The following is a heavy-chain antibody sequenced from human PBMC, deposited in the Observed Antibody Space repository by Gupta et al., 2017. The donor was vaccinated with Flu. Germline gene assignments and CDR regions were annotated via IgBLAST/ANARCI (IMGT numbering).Heavy chain of an antibody. V-gene: IGHV3-48*01. CDR1: S. Sequence: SMNWVRQAPGKGLEWLSYISDSSRTIYYADSVKGRFTISRDNAKNSLFLLMNSLRAEDTALYYCARDPDTPHLRLFYLWGQGSLVTVSS. D-gene: IGHD5-18*01. J-gene: IGHJ5*02. CDR3: ARDPDTPHLRLFYL. CDR2: ISDSSRTI.